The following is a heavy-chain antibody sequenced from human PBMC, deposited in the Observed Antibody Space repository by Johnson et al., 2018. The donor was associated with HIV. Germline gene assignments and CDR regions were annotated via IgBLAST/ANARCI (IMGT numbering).Heavy chain of an antibody. J-gene: IGHJ3*02. CDR1: GFTFSSYA. CDR3: ARASDAFDI. V-gene: IGHV3-30*04. CDR2: ISYDGSNK. Sequence: QMQLVESGGGVVQPGRSLRLSCAASGFTFSSYAMHWVRQAPGKGLEWVAVISYDGSNKYYADSVKGRFTTSRDNSKNTLYLQMNSLRAEDTAVYYCARASDAFDIWGQGTMVTVSS.